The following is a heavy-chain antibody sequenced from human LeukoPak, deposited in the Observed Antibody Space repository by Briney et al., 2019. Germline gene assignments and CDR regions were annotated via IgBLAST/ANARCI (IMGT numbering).Heavy chain of an antibody. CDR3: AGSYDFWTGSLGY. CDR2: ISYDGSNK. D-gene: IGHD3/OR15-3a*01. Sequence: GRSLRLSCAASGFTFSSYGMHWVRQAPGKGLEWVAVISYDGSNKYYADSVKGRFTISRDNSKNTLYLQMNSLRAEDTAVYYCAGSYDFWTGSLGYWGQGTLVTVSS. CDR1: GFTFSSYG. V-gene: IGHV3-30*03. J-gene: IGHJ4*02.